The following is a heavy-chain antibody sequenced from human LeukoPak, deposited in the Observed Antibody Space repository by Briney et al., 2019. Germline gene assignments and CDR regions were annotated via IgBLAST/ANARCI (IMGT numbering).Heavy chain of an antibody. D-gene: IGHD4-23*01. V-gene: IGHV3-43D*03. CDR2: ICWDGGST. J-gene: IGHJ4*02. CDR3: AKDPVGYGGNYFDY. CDR1: GFTFGEYA. Sequence: PGGSLRLSCAASGFTFGEYARHWVRQAPEKGLEWVSLICWDGGSTYYASFERGRITFSSDNSKNSLHLQMNSLRAEHTALYYCAKDPVGYGGNYFDYWGQGTLVTVS.